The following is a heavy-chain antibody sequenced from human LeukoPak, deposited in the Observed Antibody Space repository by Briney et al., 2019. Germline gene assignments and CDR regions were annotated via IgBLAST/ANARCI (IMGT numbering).Heavy chain of an antibody. CDR1: GGSISSGGYS. CDR3: ARGTVTTWGGFDP. CDR2: IYHSGST. J-gene: IGHJ5*02. Sequence: PSQTLSLTCAVSGGSISSGGYSWSWIRQPPGTGLEWLGYIYHSGSTYYNPSLKSRVTISVDRSKNQFSLKLSSVTAADTAVYYCARGTVTTWGGFDPWGQGTLVTVSS. V-gene: IGHV4-30-2*01. D-gene: IGHD4-11*01.